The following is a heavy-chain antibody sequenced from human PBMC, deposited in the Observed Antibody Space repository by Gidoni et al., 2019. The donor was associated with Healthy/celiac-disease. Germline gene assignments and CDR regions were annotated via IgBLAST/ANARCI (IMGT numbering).Heavy chain of an antibody. D-gene: IGHD6-19*01. CDR1: GFPFSSYG. CDR3: ARAGEQWLVLSWFDP. J-gene: IGHJ5*02. Sequence: QVQLVESGGGVVQPGRSLRLSCAASGFPFSSYGMHWVRQAPGKGLEWVAVIWYDGSNKYYADSVKGRFTISRDNSKNTLYLQMNSLRAEDTAVYYCARAGEQWLVLSWFDPWGQGTLVTVSS. CDR2: IWYDGSNK. V-gene: IGHV3-33*01.